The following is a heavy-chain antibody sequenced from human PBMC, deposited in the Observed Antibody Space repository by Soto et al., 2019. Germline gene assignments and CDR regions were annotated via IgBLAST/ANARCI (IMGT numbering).Heavy chain of an antibody. D-gene: IGHD2-15*01. CDR2: INHSGST. Sequence: PSETLSLTCAVYGGAFIGYYCIFIRHPPCKWLEWIGEINHSGSTNYNPSLKSRVTISVDTSKNQFSLKLSSVTAADTAVYYCARVWGQVVAATYYYYGMDVWGQGTTVTVSS. J-gene: IGHJ6*02. CDR3: ARVWGQVVAATYYYYGMDV. V-gene: IGHV4-34*01. CDR1: GGAFIGYY.